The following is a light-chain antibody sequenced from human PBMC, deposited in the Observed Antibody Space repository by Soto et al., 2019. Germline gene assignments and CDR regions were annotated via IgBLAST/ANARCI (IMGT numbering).Light chain of an antibody. J-gene: IGKJ4*01. CDR2: DVS. Sequence: EIVLTQSPATLSLSPGERATLSCRASQSVSGYFAWYQQKPGQTPRLLIYDVSNRATGTPARFSGSGSGTDFTLTISSLEPEDFAVYYCQHRTNWPRTTFGGGTKVEIK. CDR3: QHRTNWPRTT. CDR1: QSVSGY. V-gene: IGKV3-11*01.